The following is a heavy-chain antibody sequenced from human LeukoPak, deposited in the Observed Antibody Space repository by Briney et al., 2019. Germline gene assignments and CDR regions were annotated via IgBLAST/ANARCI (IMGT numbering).Heavy chain of an antibody. Sequence: SETLSLTCTVSGGSISSSSYYWGWIRQPPGKGLEWIGSIYYSGSTYYNPSLKSRVTISVDTSKNQFSLKLSSVTAADTAVYYCARLNTNGYSGGWYASWGQGTLVTVSS. J-gene: IGHJ5*01. D-gene: IGHD6-19*01. CDR1: GGSISSSSYY. CDR2: IYYSGST. V-gene: IGHV4-39*01. CDR3: ARLNTNGYSGGWYAS.